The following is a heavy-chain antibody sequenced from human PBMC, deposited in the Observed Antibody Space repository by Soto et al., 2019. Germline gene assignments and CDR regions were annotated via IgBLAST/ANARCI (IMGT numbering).Heavy chain of an antibody. CDR2: ISAYNGNT. D-gene: IGHD5-12*01. J-gene: IGHJ5*02. CDR3: ARAEKYGSSYSGYVA. CDR1: GYTFTSYG. Sequence: ASVKVSCKASGYTFTSYGISWVRQAPGQGLEWMGWISAYNGNTNYAQKLQGRVTMTTDTSTSTAYMELSSLRSEDTAVYYCARAEKYGSSYSGYVAWGQGTLVTVSS. V-gene: IGHV1-18*01.